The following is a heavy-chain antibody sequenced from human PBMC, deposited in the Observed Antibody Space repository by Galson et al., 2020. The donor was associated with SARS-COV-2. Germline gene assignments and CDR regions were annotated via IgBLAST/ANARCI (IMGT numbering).Heavy chain of an antibody. J-gene: IGHJ6*02. Sequence: PGGSLRLSCSASGFSFGDYVMIWVRQAPGKGLEWVGFIRGKTYGGTTEYAASVKGRFTISRDDSKSIAYLQMNSLKTEDTALYYCTRVLCGSTSCHTGSNFGYYGMDVCGLGTTVTVPS. D-gene: IGHD2-2*01. CDR2: IRGKTYGGTT. CDR1: GFSFGDYV. V-gene: IGHV3-49*04. CDR3: TRVLCGSTSCHTGSNFGYYGMDV.